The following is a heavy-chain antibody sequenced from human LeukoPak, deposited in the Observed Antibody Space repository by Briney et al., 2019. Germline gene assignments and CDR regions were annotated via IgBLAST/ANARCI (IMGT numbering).Heavy chain of an antibody. Sequence: GASVKVSCKASGGTFSSYAISWVRQAPGQGLEWMGGIIPIFGTANYAQKFQGRVTITTDESTSTAYMELSSLRSEDTAVYYCCIAAQPRYYYYYYGMDVWGQGTTVTVSS. V-gene: IGHV1-69*05. CDR2: IIPIFGTA. CDR3: CIAAQPRYYYYYYGMDV. CDR1: GGTFSSYA. J-gene: IGHJ6*02. D-gene: IGHD6-13*01.